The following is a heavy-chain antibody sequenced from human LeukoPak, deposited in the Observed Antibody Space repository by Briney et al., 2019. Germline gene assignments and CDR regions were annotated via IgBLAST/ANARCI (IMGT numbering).Heavy chain of an antibody. Sequence: QPGGSLRLSCAASGFTFSSFDMHWVRQPTGQGLEWVSTIGTASDTYYPGSVEGRFTLSRDNAKNSLYLQMNSLTAGHTAVYYCARGPPRGKYYYMDVWGKGTTVTVSS. J-gene: IGHJ6*03. V-gene: IGHV3-13*01. CDR1: GFTFSSFD. D-gene: IGHD1-1*01. CDR3: ARGPPRGKYYYMDV. CDR2: IGTASDT.